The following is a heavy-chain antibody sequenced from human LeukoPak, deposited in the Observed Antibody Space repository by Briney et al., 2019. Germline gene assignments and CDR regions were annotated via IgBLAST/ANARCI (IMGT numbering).Heavy chain of an antibody. CDR3: AKDLAPVGGAYYYGMDV. V-gene: IGHV3-23*01. D-gene: IGHD4-23*01. CDR1: GFTFTSYA. J-gene: IGHJ6*02. Sequence: GGSLRLSCEASGFTFTSYAMSWVRQAPGKGLEWVSSISGSGGSTYYADSVKGRFTISRDNSKNTLYLQMNSLRAEDTAVYYCAKDLAPVGGAYYYGMDVWGQGTTVTVSS. CDR2: ISGSGGST.